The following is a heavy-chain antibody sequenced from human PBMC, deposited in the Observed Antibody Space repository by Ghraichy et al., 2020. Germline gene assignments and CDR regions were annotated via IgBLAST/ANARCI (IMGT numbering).Heavy chain of an antibody. CDR3: ARCYDSIWGSYPLNY. CDR2: IKSDGSEK. D-gene: IGHD3-16*02. CDR1: GFTFSNYW. J-gene: IGHJ4*02. Sequence: GGSLRLSCVASGFTFSNYWMTWVRQAPGKGLEWVANIKSDGSEKYFVDSVKGRFTISRDNAENSLYLQMNSLRAEDTAVYYCARCYDSIWGSYPLNYWGQGTLVTVSS. V-gene: IGHV3-7*01.